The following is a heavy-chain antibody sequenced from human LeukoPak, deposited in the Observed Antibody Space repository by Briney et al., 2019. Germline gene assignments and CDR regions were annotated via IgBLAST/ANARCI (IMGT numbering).Heavy chain of an antibody. D-gene: IGHD5-24*01. V-gene: IGHV3-64*01. Sequence: GGSLRLSCAASGFTFSSYAMHWVRQAPGKGLEYVSAISSNGGSTYYANSVKGRFTISRDNSKNTLYLQMGSLRAEDMAVYYCARGGRDGYTDYWGQGTLVTVSS. J-gene: IGHJ4*02. CDR2: ISSNGGST. CDR3: ARGGRDGYTDY. CDR1: GFTFSSYA.